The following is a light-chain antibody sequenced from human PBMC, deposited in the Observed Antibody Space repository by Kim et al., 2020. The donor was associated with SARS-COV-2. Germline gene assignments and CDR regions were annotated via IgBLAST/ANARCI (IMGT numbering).Light chain of an antibody. CDR1: SSNIGRNS. CDR2: DNY. Sequence: PGPKVTISCSGGSSNIGRNSVSWYQHLPGTTPKLLIYDNYKRPSWIPDRFSGSQSGTSATLGITGLQTGDEADYYCGTWDDNLGGVFGGGTQLTVL. J-gene: IGLJ3*02. V-gene: IGLV1-51*01. CDR3: GTWDDNLGGV.